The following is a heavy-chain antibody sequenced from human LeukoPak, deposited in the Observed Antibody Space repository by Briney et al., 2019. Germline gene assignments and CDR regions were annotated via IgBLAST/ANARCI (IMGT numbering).Heavy chain of an antibody. J-gene: IGHJ4*02. Sequence: ASVKVSCKASKYTFTGYYMHWVRQAPGRGLEWMGWINPNSGGTNYAQKFQGRVTMTRDTSISTAYMELSRLRSDDTAVYYCARLMAPVGKRSTPFDYWGQGTLVTISS. V-gene: IGHV1-2*02. CDR2: INPNSGGT. CDR1: KYTFTGYY. CDR3: ARLMAPVGKRSTPFDY. D-gene: IGHD1-1*01.